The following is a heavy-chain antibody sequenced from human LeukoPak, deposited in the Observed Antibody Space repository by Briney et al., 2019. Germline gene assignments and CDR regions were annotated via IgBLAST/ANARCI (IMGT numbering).Heavy chain of an antibody. D-gene: IGHD2-2*01. CDR3: ARGLRIVVVPAATRDAFDI. J-gene: IGHJ3*02. CDR1: GYTFTSYS. CDR2: IIPIFGTA. V-gene: IGHV1-69*05. Sequence: ASVKVSCKASGYTFTSYSLNWVRQAPGQGLEWMGGIIPIFGTANYAQKFQGRVTITTDESTSTAYMELSSLRSEDTAVYYCARGLRIVVVPAATRDAFDIWGQGTMVTVSS.